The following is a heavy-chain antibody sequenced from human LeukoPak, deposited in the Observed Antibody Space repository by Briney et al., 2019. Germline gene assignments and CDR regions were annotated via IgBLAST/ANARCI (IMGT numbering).Heavy chain of an antibody. Sequence: GGSLRLSCAASGFTFSSYTMNWVRQAPGKGLEWVSSISSSNTYIYYADSVKGRFTISRDNAKNSLFLQMNSLRAEDTAVYYCAKVGQYCSSTSCARQYYYYYMDVWGKGTTVTVSS. CDR2: ISSSNTYI. D-gene: IGHD2-2*01. CDR1: GFTFSSYT. J-gene: IGHJ6*03. CDR3: AKVGQYCSSTSCARQYYYYYMDV. V-gene: IGHV3-21*01.